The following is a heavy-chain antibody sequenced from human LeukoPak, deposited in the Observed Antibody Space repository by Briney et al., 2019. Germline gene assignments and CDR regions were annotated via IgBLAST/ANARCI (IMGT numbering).Heavy chain of an antibody. J-gene: IGHJ4*02. Sequence: ASVKVSCKASGYTLTSYGISWVRQAPGQGLEWMGWISAYNGNTNYAQKLQGRVTMTTDTSTSTAYMELRSLRSDDTAVYYCAREGLTYYYDSSGYYYLGYWGQGTLVTVSS. CDR2: ISAYNGNT. CDR1: GYTLTSYG. CDR3: AREGLTYYYDSSGYYYLGY. D-gene: IGHD3-22*01. V-gene: IGHV1-18*01.